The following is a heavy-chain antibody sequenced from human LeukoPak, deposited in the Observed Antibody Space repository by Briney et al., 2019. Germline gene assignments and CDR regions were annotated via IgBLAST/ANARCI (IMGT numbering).Heavy chain of an antibody. D-gene: IGHD1-14*01. CDR1: GFTVSSNY. CDR2: IYSGGST. CDR3: ARAPGGITRRYYYYGMDV. Sequence: GGSLRLSCAASGFTVSSNYISWVRQAPGKGLEWVSVIYSGGSTYYADSVKGRFTISRDNSKNTLYLQMNSLRAEDTAVYYCARAPGGITRRYYYYGMDVWGQGTTVTVSS. J-gene: IGHJ6*02. V-gene: IGHV3-53*01.